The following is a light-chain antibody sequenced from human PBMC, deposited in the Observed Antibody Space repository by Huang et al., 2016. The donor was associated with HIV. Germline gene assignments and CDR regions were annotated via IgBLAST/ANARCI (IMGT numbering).Light chain of an antibody. Sequence: DIQMTQSPSSLCASVGDRVTITCRASQGISNSLAWYQQKPGRAPKLLRYAESSWGRRVASRFRGSGSGAEYTLTVSRLQTEDFATDVGQQYFMSPPLTFGGGTKVEIK. CDR1: QGISNS. V-gene: IGKV1-NL1*01. CDR3: QQYFMSPPLT. J-gene: IGKJ4*01. CDR2: AES.